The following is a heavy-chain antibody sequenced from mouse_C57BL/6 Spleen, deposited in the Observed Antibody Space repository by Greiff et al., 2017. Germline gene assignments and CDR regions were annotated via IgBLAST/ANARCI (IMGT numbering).Heavy chain of an antibody. D-gene: IGHD1-1*01. Sequence: QVQLQQPGAELVKPGASVKLSCKASGYTFTSYWMHWVKQRPGQGLEWIGMIHPNSGSTNYNEQFKSKDTLTVDKSSSPAYMQLSSLTSEDSAVYYCARELISYYGSSPYFDYWGQGTTLTVSS. V-gene: IGHV1-64*01. CDR2: IHPNSGST. CDR3: ARELISYYGSSPYFDY. CDR1: GYTFTSYW. J-gene: IGHJ2*01.